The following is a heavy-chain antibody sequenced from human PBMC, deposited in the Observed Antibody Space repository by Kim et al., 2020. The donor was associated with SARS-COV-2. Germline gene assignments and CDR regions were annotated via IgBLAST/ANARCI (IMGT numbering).Heavy chain of an antibody. Sequence: SETLSLTCAVSGGSISSGGYSWSWIRQPPGKGLEWIGYIYHSGSTYYNPSLKSRVTISVDRSKNQFSLKLSSVTAADTAVYYCARALTTVTTEFDYWGQGTLVTVSS. J-gene: IGHJ4*02. D-gene: IGHD4-17*01. CDR1: GGSISSGGYS. CDR3: ARALTTVTTEFDY. V-gene: IGHV4-30-2*01. CDR2: IYHSGST.